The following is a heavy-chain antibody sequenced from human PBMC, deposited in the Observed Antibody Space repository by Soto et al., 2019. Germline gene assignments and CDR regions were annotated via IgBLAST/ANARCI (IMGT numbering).Heavy chain of an antibody. CDR2: IIPLFGTA. Sequence: QVQLVQSGAEVKKPGYSVKVSCKASGGTFSSYAISWVRQAPGQGLEWMGGIIPLFGTANYAQKFQGRVTITADEAMSTAYRELSSLRSEDMTVYYCARDRIDIVVVVAATYYYYGMDVWGQGTTVTVSS. CDR1: GGTFSSYA. D-gene: IGHD2-15*01. J-gene: IGHJ6*02. V-gene: IGHV1-69*01. CDR3: ARDRIDIVVVVAATYYYYGMDV.